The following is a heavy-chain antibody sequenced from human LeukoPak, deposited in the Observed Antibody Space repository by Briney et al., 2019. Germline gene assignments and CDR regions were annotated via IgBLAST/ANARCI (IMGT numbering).Heavy chain of an antibody. V-gene: IGHV1-2*04. CDR3: ARAPGYSYGSSFDY. J-gene: IGHJ4*02. CDR1: GYTFTGYY. CDR2: INPNSGGT. D-gene: IGHD5-18*01. Sequence: ASVKVSCKASGYTFTGYYMHWVRQAPGQGHEWMGWINPNSGGTNYAQKFQGWVTMTRDTSISTAYMELSRLRSDDTAVYYCARAPGYSYGSSFDYWGQGTLVTVSS.